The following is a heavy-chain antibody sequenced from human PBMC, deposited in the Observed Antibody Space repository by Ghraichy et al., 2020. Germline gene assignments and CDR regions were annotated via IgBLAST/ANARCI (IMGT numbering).Heavy chain of an antibody. CDR2: ISGNGGHT. CDR3: ATGRDYDFWSGYWVVNYDYDIDV. J-gene: IGHJ6*02. CDR1: GFTFDNYA. Sequence: LSLTCAASGFTFDNYAIHWVRQAPGKGLEFVSIISGNGGHTYYADSVKGRVTIFRDNSKNTLYLQMASLGVEDMAVYYCATGRDYDFWSGYWVVNYDYDIDVWCHGSPVTVS. V-gene: IGHV3-64*02. D-gene: IGHD3-3*01.